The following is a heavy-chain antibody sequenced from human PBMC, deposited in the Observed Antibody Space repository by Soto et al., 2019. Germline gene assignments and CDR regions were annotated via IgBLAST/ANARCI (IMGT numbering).Heavy chain of an antibody. J-gene: IGHJ3*02. Sequence: GGSLRLSCAASGFTFSSYAMSWVRQAPGKGLEWVSAISGSGGSTYYADSVKGRFTISSDNSKNTLHLQMNSLKAEDKAVYYCAKGKHDYGDDYAFDIWGQGTMVTVSS. CDR1: GFTFSSYA. D-gene: IGHD4-17*01. CDR3: AKGKHDYGDDYAFDI. CDR2: ISGSGGST. V-gene: IGHV3-23*01.